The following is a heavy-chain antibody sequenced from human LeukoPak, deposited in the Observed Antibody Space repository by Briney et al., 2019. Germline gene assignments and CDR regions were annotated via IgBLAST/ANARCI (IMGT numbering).Heavy chain of an antibody. CDR2: ISSSSSYI. CDR3: ARDYDSSGYPVDH. CDR1: GFTFSSYS. J-gene: IGHJ4*02. Sequence: GGSLRLSCAASGFTFSSYSMNWVRQAPGKGLEWVSSISSSSSYIYYADSVKGRFTISRDNAENSLFLQMNSLRAEDTTVYYCARDYDSSGYPVDHWGQGTLVTVSS. V-gene: IGHV3-21*01. D-gene: IGHD3-22*01.